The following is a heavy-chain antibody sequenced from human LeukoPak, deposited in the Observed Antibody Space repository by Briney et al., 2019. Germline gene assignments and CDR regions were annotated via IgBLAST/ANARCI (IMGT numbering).Heavy chain of an antibody. Sequence: GGSLRLSCAASGFTFSSYWMHWVRQAPGKGLEWVANIKQDGNEKYYVDSVKGRFTISRDNAKNSLYLQMNSLRAEDTAVYYCARELLGHGYNSGDFDYWGQGTLVTVSS. CDR3: ARELLGHGYNSGDFDY. J-gene: IGHJ4*02. CDR1: GFTFSSYW. CDR2: IKQDGNEK. D-gene: IGHD5-24*01. V-gene: IGHV3-7*01.